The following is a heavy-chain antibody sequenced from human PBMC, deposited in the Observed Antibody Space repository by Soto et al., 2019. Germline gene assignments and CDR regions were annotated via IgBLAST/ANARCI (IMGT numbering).Heavy chain of an antibody. J-gene: IGHJ5*02. V-gene: IGHV5-10-1*01. CDR1: GYSFTGYW. Sequence: PGESLKISCKVSGYSFTGYWITWVRQMPGKGLEWMGKIDPSDSYTDYSPSFQGHVTISADKSISTAYLQWSSLKASDTAVYYFARYKPPRISLAVSRVNWLDPCGRGTLVTVSS. CDR2: IDPSDSYT. D-gene: IGHD2-15*01. CDR3: ARYKPPRISLAVSRVNWLDP.